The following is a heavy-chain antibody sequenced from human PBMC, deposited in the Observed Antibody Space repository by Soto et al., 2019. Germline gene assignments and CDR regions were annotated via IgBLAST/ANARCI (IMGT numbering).Heavy chain of an antibody. CDR3: ARVRIVGATPADFAY. CDR2: IYYSGST. Sequence: SETLSLTCTVSGGSISSYYWSWIRQPPGKGLEWIGYIYYSGSTNYNPSLKSRVTISVDTSKNQFSLKLSSVTAADTAVYYCARVRIVGATPADFAYWGQGTLVTVSS. V-gene: IGHV4-59*01. D-gene: IGHD1-26*01. CDR1: GGSISSYY. J-gene: IGHJ4*02.